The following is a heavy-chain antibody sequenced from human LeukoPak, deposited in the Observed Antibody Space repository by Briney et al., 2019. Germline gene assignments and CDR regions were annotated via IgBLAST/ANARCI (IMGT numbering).Heavy chain of an antibody. D-gene: IGHD6-19*01. CDR1: GFTFSSYS. Sequence: GGSLRLSCAASGFTFSSYSMNWVRQAPGKGLEWVSSISRSSSYIYYADSVKGRFTISRDNAKNSLYLQMNSLRVEDTAVYYCAREDSSGWYRRLDYWGQGTLVTVSS. CDR3: AREDSSGWYRRLDY. CDR2: ISRSSSYI. V-gene: IGHV3-21*01. J-gene: IGHJ4*02.